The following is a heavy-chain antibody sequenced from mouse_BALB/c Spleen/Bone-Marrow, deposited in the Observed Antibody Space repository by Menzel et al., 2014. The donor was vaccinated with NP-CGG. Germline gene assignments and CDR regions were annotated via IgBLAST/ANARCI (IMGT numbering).Heavy chain of an antibody. J-gene: IGHJ4*01. CDR1: GFTFSSFG. CDR2: ISSGSSTI. V-gene: IGHV5-17*02. D-gene: IGHD2-10*02. Sequence: EVKLVESGGGLVQPGGSRKLSCAASGFTFSSFGIHWVRQAPEKGLEWVAYISSGSSTIYYADTVKGRFTISRDNPKNTLFLQMTSLRSEDTAMYYCARSGYGDYYAMDCWGQGTSVTVSS. CDR3: ARSGYGDYYAMDC.